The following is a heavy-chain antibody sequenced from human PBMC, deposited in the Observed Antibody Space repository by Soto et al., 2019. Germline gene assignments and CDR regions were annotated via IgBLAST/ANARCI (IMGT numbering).Heavy chain of an antibody. CDR1: GYTFTTSY. J-gene: IGHJ3*02. V-gene: IGHV1-46*01. Sequence: ASVKVSCKASGYTFTTSYMHWVRQAPGQGLEWMGIINPSGGSTSYAQKFQGRVTMTRDTSTSTVYMELSSLRSEDTAVYYCARELGSYNAFDIWGQGTMVTVSS. CDR2: INPSGGST. D-gene: IGHD1-26*01. CDR3: ARELGSYNAFDI.